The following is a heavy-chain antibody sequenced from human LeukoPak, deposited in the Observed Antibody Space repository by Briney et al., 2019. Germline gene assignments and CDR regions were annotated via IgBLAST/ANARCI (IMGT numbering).Heavy chain of an antibody. V-gene: IGHV3-48*03. CDR3: AELGITMIGGV. D-gene: IGHD3-10*02. J-gene: IGHJ6*04. CDR2: ISSSGSTI. Sequence: GGSLRLSCAASGFTFSSYEMNWVRQAPGKGLEWVSHISSSGSTIYYADSVKGRFTISRDNAKNTLYLQMNSLRAEDTAVYYCAELGITMIGGVWGKGTTVTISS. CDR1: GFTFSSYE.